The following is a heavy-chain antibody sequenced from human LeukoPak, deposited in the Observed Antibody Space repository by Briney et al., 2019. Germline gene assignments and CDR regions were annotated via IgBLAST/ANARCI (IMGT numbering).Heavy chain of an antibody. V-gene: IGHV1-69*06. CDR2: SIPIFGTA. D-gene: IGHD3-10*01. CDR3: ARAPYYYGSGRNWFDP. CDR1: GGTFSSYA. J-gene: IGHJ5*02. Sequence: ASVKVSCQASGGTFSSYAISWVRQAPGQGLEWMGGSIPIFGTANYAQKFQGRVTITADKYTRTAYMELSSLRSEDTAVYYCARAPYYYGSGRNWFDPWGQGTLVTVSS.